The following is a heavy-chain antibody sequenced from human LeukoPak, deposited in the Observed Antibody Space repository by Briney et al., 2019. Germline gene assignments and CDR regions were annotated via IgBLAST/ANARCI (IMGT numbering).Heavy chain of an antibody. CDR3: AKEGDGLSFDY. CDR2: TSYDGSNK. CDR1: GSTFRNYG. J-gene: IGHJ4*02. D-gene: IGHD2-2*01. Sequence: GRSLRLSCAASGSTFRNYGMHWVRQAPGKGLKWVAVTSYDGSNKYYADSVKGRFTISRDNSKSTLYLQMNSLRAEDTAVYYCAKEGDGLSFDYWGQGTLVTVSS. V-gene: IGHV3-30*18.